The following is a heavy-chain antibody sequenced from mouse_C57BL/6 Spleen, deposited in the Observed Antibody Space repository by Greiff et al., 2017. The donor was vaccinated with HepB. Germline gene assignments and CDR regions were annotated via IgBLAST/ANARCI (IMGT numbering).Heavy chain of an antibody. V-gene: IGHV1-66*01. CDR3: ARGYGNYEGFAY. Sequence: LQESGPELVKPGASVKISCKASGYSFTSYYIHWVKQRPGQGLEWIGWIYPGSGNTKYNEKFKGKATLTADTSSSTAYMQLSSLTSEDSAVYYCARGYGNYEGFAYWGQGTLVTVSA. CDR1: GYSFTSYY. D-gene: IGHD2-1*01. J-gene: IGHJ3*01. CDR2: IYPGSGNT.